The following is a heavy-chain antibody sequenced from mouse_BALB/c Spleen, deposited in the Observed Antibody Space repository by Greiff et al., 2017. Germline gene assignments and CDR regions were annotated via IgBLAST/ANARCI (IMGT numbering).Heavy chain of an antibody. J-gene: IGHJ3*01. CDR2: ISYSGST. CDR1: GYSITSDYA. D-gene: IGHD2-4*01. CDR3: ARGDYGWY. V-gene: IGHV3-2*02. Sequence: VQLKESGPGLVKPSQSLSLTCTVTGYSITSDYAWNWIRQFPGNKLEWMGYISYSGSTSYNPSLKSRISITRDTSKNQFFLQLNSVTTEDTATYYCARGDYGWYWGQGTLVTVSA.